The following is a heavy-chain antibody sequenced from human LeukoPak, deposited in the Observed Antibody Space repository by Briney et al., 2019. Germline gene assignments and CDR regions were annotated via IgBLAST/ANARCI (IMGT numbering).Heavy chain of an antibody. CDR2: VSNSGDYI. V-gene: IGHV3-21*06. Sequence: GSLRLSCAASGFTFSSYEMNWVRQAPGKGLEWVSSVSNSGDYIHYADSVKGRFTISRDNSKNSLYLQMNSLRAEDTAVYYCARALIGYYFDYWGQGTLVTVSS. J-gene: IGHJ4*02. CDR3: ARALIGYYFDY. D-gene: IGHD2-8*01. CDR1: GFTFSSYE.